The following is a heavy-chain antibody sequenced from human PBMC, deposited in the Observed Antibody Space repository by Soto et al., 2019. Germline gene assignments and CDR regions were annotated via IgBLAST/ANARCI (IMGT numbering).Heavy chain of an antibody. CDR2: INVYNGNT. Sequence: ASVKVCCKASGYTFTNYGISWVRQAPGQGLEWMGWINVYNGNTKYAQKVQGRVAMTTDTSTSTAYMELRSLRSDDTAVYYCARGVGSGSYYNQYNWFDPWGQGTLVTVSS. D-gene: IGHD3-10*01. V-gene: IGHV1-18*01. CDR3: ARGVGSGSYYNQYNWFDP. CDR1: GYTFTNYG. J-gene: IGHJ5*02.